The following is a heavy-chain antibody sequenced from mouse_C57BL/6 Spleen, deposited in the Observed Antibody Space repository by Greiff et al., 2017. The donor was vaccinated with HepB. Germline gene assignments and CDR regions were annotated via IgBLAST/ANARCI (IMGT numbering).Heavy chain of an antibody. D-gene: IGHD2-4*01. CDR3: TRPSDYDPFFAY. J-gene: IGHJ3*01. Sequence: EVKLVESGGGLVQPGGSMKLSCAASGFTFSDAWMDWVRQSPEKGLEWVAEIRNKANNHATYYAESVKGRFTMSRDDSKSSVYLQMNSLRAEDTGIYYGTRPSDYDPFFAYWGQGTLVTVSA. CDR1: GFTFSDAW. V-gene: IGHV6-6*01. CDR2: IRNKANNHAT.